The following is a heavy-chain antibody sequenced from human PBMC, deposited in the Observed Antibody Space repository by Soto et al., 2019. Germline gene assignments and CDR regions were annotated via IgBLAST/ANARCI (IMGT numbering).Heavy chain of an antibody. D-gene: IGHD3-10*01. J-gene: IGHJ6*02. CDR1: GYTFTGYY. CDR3: ARDGVWFGELPAYYYGMDV. CDR2: INPNSGGT. V-gene: IGHV1-2*04. Sequence: ASVKVSCKASGYTFTGYYMHWVRQAPGQGLEWMGWINPNSGGTNYAQKFQGWVTMTRDMSISTAYMELSRLRSDDTAVYYCARDGVWFGELPAYYYGMDVWGQGTTVTVSS.